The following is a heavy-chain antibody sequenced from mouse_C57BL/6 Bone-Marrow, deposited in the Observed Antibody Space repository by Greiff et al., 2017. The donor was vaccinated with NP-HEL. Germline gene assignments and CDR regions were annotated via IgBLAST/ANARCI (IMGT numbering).Heavy chain of an antibody. CDR1: GYTFTSYW. D-gene: IGHD2-4*01. V-gene: IGHV1-55*01. CDR2: IYPGSGST. Sequence: VQLQQPGAELVKPGASVKMSCKASGYTFTSYWITWVKQRPGQGLEWIGDIYPGSGSTNYNEKFKSKATLTVDTSSSTAYMQLSSLTSEDSAVYYCAREGASTMITTSKSSWFAYWGQGTLVTVSA. CDR3: AREGASTMITTSKSSWFAY. J-gene: IGHJ3*01.